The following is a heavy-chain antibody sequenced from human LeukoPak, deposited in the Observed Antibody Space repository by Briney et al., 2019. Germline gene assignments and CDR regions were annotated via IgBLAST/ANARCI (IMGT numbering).Heavy chain of an antibody. Sequence: PGGSLRLSCAASGFTFSTYSMNWVRQAPGKGLEWVSYISSSSGTIHYADSVKGRFTISRDNAKNSLYLQMNSLRAEDTAVYYCARVGSDWSFDYWGQGTLVTVSS. D-gene: IGHD1-1*01. CDR2: ISSSSGTI. J-gene: IGHJ4*02. CDR3: ARVGSDWSFDY. V-gene: IGHV3-48*04. CDR1: GFTFSTYS.